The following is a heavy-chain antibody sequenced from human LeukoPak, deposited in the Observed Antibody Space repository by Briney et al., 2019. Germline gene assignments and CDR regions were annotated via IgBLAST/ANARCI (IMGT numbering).Heavy chain of an antibody. CDR2: ISYRGST. CDR1: GGSPSIDH. J-gene: IGHJ4*02. V-gene: IGHV4-59*08. CDR3: ARGRGLGVITPYSDS. Sequence: PSETLSLTCTVSGGSPSIDHGSWLRHPPKKGLECIGYISYRGSTNYNPPLKSLVTIPVNTSKKYFSLKLTSVTAADTGVYYCARGRGLGVITPYSDSWGQGTLVTVSS. D-gene: IGHD3-16*02.